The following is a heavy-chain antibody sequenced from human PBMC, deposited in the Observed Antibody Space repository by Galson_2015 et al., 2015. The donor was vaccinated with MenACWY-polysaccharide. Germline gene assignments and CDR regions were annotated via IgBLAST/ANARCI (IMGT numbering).Heavy chain of an antibody. CDR1: GFTFSSYA. V-gene: IGHV3-30-3*01. Sequence: SLRLSCAASGFTFSSYAMHWVRQAPGKGLEWVAVISYDGSNKYYADSVKGRFTISRDNSKNTLYLQMNSLRAEDTAVYYCARGREWWFGELLYGGQGTLVTVSS. D-gene: IGHD3-10*01. CDR3: ARGREWWFGELLY. CDR2: ISYDGSNK. J-gene: IGHJ4*02.